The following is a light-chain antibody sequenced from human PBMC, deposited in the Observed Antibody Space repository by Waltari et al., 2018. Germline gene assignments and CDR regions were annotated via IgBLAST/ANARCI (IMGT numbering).Light chain of an antibody. CDR3: QSYDGSLSGSRV. CDR2: ANS. Sequence: QSVLTQPPSVSGAPGQRVTISCTGSSSNIGAGYDVHWYQQLPGTAPKLLIDANSDRPSGVPDRFSGAESGTAASLAITGLQAEDEADYYCQSYDGSLSGSRVFGTGTEVTVL. J-gene: IGLJ1*01. V-gene: IGLV1-40*01. CDR1: SSNIGAGYD.